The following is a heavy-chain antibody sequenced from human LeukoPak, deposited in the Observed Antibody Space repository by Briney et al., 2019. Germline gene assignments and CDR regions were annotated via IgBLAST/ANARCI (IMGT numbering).Heavy chain of an antibody. CDR3: ARETCSGGSCFQFDF. Sequence: SETLSLTCTASGDSISSYYWSWIRQPPGKGLEWIGYIYYSGSTNYNPSLKSRVTISVDTSKNQFSLKLSSVTAADTAVYYCARETCSGGSCFQFDFWGQGTLVTVSS. J-gene: IGHJ4*02. CDR1: GDSISSYY. D-gene: IGHD2-15*01. V-gene: IGHV4-59*01. CDR2: IYYSGST.